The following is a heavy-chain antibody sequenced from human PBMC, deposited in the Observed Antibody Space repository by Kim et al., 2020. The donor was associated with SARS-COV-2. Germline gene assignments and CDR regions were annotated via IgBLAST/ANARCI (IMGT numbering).Heavy chain of an antibody. CDR3: ARARSGAAAGTTYYYYGMDV. J-gene: IGHJ6*02. CDR2: IYYSGST. V-gene: IGHV4-31*03. D-gene: IGHD6-13*01. Sequence: SETLSLTCTVSGGSISSGGYYWSWIRQHPGKGLEWIGYIYYSGSTYYNPSLKSRVTISVDTSKNQFSLKLSSVTAADTAVYYCARARSGAAAGTTYYYYGMDVWGQGTTVTVSS. CDR1: GGSISSGGYY.